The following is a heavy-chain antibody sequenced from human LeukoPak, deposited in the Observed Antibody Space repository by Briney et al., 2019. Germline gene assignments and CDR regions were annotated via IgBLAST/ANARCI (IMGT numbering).Heavy chain of an antibody. D-gene: IGHD3-3*01. CDR1: GGSISSHY. V-gene: IGHV4-59*11. CDR3: ARLKYYDFWSGQAFDY. CDR2: IYYSGST. Sequence: SETLSLTCTVSGGSISSHYWSWIRQPPGKGLEWIGYIYYSGSTNYNPSLKSRVTISVDTSKNQFSLKLSSVTAADTAVYYCARLKYYDFWSGQAFDYWGQGTLVTVFS. J-gene: IGHJ4*02.